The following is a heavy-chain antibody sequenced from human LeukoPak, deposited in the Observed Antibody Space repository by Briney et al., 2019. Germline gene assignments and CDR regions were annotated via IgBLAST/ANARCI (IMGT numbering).Heavy chain of an antibody. Sequence: GGSLRLSCAASGFTFSEYAMHWVRQAPGKGLDWVAVISHDGRQKYYGDSVKGRFTISRDNPKNTLYLQMNSLRDDDTAVYYCARVFLERLTSGYFDNWGQGTLVTVSP. J-gene: IGHJ4*02. CDR1: GFTFSEYA. CDR3: ARVFLERLTSGYFDN. D-gene: IGHD3-3*01. CDR2: ISHDGRQK. V-gene: IGHV3-30-3*01.